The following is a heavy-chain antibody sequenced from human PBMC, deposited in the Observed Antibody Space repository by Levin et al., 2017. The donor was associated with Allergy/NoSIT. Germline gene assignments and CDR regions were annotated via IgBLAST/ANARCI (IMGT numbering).Heavy chain of an antibody. V-gene: IGHV1-8*01. CDR3: ARGRYSGYDFYYYYGMDV. Sequence: ASVKVSCKASGYTFTSYDINWVRQATGQGLEWMGWMNPNSGNTGYAQKFQGRVTMTRNTSISTAYMELSSLRSEDTAVYYCARGRYSGYDFYYYYGMDVWGQGTTVTVSS. CDR2: MNPNSGNT. D-gene: IGHD5-12*01. J-gene: IGHJ6*02. CDR1: GYTFTSYD.